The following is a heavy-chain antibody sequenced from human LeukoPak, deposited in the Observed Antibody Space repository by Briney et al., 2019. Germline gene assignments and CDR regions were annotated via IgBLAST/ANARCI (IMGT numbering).Heavy chain of an antibody. CDR3: ARGLVFKPPRGGYVYGWFDP. CDR2: MNPNSGNT. D-gene: IGHD5-12*01. V-gene: IGHV1-8*01. Sequence: ASVKVSCKASGYTFTSYDINWVRQATGQGLGWMGWMNPNSGNTGYAQKFQGRVTMTRDTSISTVYMELSGLRSEDTAVYYCARGLVFKPPRGGYVYGWFDPWGQGTLVTVSS. J-gene: IGHJ5*02. CDR1: GYTFTSYD.